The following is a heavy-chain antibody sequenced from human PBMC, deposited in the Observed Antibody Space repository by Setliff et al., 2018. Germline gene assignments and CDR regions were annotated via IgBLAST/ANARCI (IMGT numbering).Heavy chain of an antibody. CDR1: GYTFTSYG. D-gene: IGHD3-22*01. J-gene: IGHJ5*02. Sequence: ASVKVSCKASGYTFTSYGFSWVRQAPGQGLEWMGWISVYNGKTKYAQKFQGRVTMTTDTSTRTAYMEVTSLRSDDTAVYYCARFYYYDSSEIYNWFDPWGQGTLVTVSS. V-gene: IGHV1-18*01. CDR3: ARFYYYDSSEIYNWFDP. CDR2: ISVYNGKT.